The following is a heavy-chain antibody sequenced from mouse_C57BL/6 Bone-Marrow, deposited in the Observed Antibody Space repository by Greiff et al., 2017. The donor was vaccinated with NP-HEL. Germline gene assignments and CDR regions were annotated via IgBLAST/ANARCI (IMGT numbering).Heavy chain of an antibody. D-gene: IGHD1-1*01. V-gene: IGHV1-61*01. CDR3: AGYGPYAVDY. CDR2: IYPSDSET. Sequence: QVQLQQPGAELVRPGSSVKLSCKASGYTFTSYWMDWVKQRPGQGLEWIGNIYPSDSETHYNQKFKDKATLTGDKSSSTAYMQLSSLTSEDSAVYYCAGYGPYAVDYWGQGTSVTVSS. J-gene: IGHJ4*01. CDR1: GYTFTSYW.